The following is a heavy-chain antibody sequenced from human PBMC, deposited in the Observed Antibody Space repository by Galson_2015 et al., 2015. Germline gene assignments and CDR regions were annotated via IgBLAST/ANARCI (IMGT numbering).Heavy chain of an antibody. CDR3: AKNRRGPGYSSSWFFDY. CDR2: ISGSGGST. Sequence: SLRLSCAASGFTFSSYAMSWVRQAPGKGLEWVSAISGSGGSTYYADSVKGRFTISRDNSKNTLYLQMNSLRAEDTAVYYCAKNRRGPGYSSSWFFDYWGQGTLVTVSS. V-gene: IGHV3-23*01. CDR1: GFTFSSYA. J-gene: IGHJ4*02. D-gene: IGHD6-13*01.